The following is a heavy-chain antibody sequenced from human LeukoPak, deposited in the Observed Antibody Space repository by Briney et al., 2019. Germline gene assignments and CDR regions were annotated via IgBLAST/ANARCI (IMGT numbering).Heavy chain of an antibody. Sequence: GASVKVSCKASGGAFSSYTISWVRQAPGQGLEWMGRIIPTLGIANYAQKFQGRVTITADKSTSTAYMELSSLRSEDTAVYYCARDPKLLWFGEALGYYYGMDVWGQGTTVTVSS. CDR3: ARDPKLLWFGEALGYYYGMDV. D-gene: IGHD3-10*01. CDR1: GGAFSSYT. V-gene: IGHV1-69*04. CDR2: IIPTLGIA. J-gene: IGHJ6*02.